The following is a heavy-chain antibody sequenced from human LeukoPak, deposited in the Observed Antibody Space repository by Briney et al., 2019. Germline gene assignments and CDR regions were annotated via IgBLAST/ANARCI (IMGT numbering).Heavy chain of an antibody. Sequence: GGSLRLSCAASGFTFSSYTMNWVRQAPGKGLEWVSSISSGSRSIFYADSVKGRFTISRDNTKNSLYLQLNSLRAEDTAVYYCAGTSDYWGQGTLVTVSS. V-gene: IGHV3-21*01. CDR2: ISSGSRSI. D-gene: IGHD2-2*01. J-gene: IGHJ4*02. CDR1: GFTFSSYT. CDR3: AGTSDY.